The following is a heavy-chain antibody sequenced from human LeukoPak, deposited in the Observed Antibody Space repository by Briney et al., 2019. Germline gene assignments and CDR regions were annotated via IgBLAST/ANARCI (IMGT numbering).Heavy chain of an antibody. CDR2: IYYSGST. CDR3: ATYDYRFDI. CDR1: GGSISSSSFY. V-gene: IGHV4-39*07. J-gene: IGHJ3*02. D-gene: IGHD4-11*01. Sequence: SETLSLTCTVSGGSISSSSFYWGWIRQPPGKGLEWIGSIYYSGSTYYNPSLKSRVTISVDTSKNQFSLKLSSMTAADTAVYYCATYDYRFDIWGQRTMVTVSS.